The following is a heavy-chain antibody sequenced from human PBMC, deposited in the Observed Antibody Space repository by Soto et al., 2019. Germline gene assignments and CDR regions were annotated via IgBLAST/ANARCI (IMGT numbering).Heavy chain of an antibody. Sequence: RASVKVSCKASGYTFTSYAMHWVRQAPGQRLEWMGWINAGNGNTKYSQKFQGRVTITRDTSASTAYMELSSLRSEDTAVYYCARAWDSSSWYDYWGQGTLVTVSS. J-gene: IGHJ4*02. CDR1: GYTFTSYA. D-gene: IGHD6-13*01. CDR3: ARAWDSSSWYDY. V-gene: IGHV1-3*01. CDR2: INAGNGNT.